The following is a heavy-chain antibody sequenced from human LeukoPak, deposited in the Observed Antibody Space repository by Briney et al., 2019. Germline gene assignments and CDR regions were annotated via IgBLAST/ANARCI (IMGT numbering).Heavy chain of an antibody. Sequence: GGSLRLSCAASGFTFSSYAMHWVRQAPGKGLEWVAVISYDGSNKYYADSVKGRFTISRDNSKNTLYLQMNSLRAEDTAVYYCARDHVERSYYYDSSGYYYTLDYWGQGTLVTVSS. CDR1: GFTFSSYA. V-gene: IGHV3-30-3*01. J-gene: IGHJ4*02. D-gene: IGHD3-22*01. CDR2: ISYDGSNK. CDR3: ARDHVERSYYYDSSGYYYTLDY.